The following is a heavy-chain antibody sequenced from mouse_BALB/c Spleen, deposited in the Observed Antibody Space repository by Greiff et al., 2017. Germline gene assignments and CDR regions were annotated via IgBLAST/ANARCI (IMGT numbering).Heavy chain of an antibody. Sequence: EVQLVESGGGLVKPGGSLKLSCAASGFTFSSYAMSWVRQSPEKRLEWVAEISSGGSYTYYPDTVTGRFTISRDNAKNTLYLEMSSLRSEDTAMYYCARRIKYAMDYWGQGTSVTVSS. D-gene: IGHD2-4*01. CDR3: ARRIKYAMDY. CDR2: ISSGGSYT. J-gene: IGHJ4*01. CDR1: GFTFSSYA. V-gene: IGHV5-9-4*01.